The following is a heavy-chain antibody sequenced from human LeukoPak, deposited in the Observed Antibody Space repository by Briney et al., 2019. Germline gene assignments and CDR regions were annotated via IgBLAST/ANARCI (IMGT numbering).Heavy chain of an antibody. J-gene: IGHJ4*02. CDR2: ISSNGGST. CDR1: GFTFSSYA. Sequence: GSLRLSCAASGFTFSSYAMHWVRQAPGKGLEYVSAISSNGGSTYYANSVKGRFTISRDNSKNTLYLQMGSLRAEDMAVYYCAREASGSYGFSDYWGQGTLVTVSS. V-gene: IGHV3-64*01. CDR3: AREASGSYGFSDY. D-gene: IGHD1-26*01.